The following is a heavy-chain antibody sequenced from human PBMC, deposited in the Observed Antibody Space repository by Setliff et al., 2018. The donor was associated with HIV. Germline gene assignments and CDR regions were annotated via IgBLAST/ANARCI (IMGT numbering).Heavy chain of an antibody. CDR2: IRTTPFGGT. D-gene: IGHD3-22*01. CDR3: KADSSGYP. Sequence: PGGSLRLSCASSGFTFGDYAMGWVRQAPGKGLEWVSFIRTTPFGGTAYAASVKGRFTTSREDSKNTAYLQMDSLKTEDTAVYYCKADSSGYPWGQGTLVTVSS. CDR1: GFTFGDYA. J-gene: IGHJ5*02. V-gene: IGHV3-49*04.